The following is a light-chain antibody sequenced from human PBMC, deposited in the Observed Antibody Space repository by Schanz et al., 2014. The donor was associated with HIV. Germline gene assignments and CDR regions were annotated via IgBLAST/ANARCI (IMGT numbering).Light chain of an antibody. V-gene: IGKV3-20*01. CDR1: QRLSSSY. CDR2: ATS. Sequence: EIVLTQSPGSLSLSPGGRATLSCGASQRLSSSYLAWYQQKRDQPPRLVIYATSTRAAGIPDRFSGTGSGTDFTLTISSLEPEDFAVYYCQQYGSSPYTFGQGTKLEIK. J-gene: IGKJ2*01. CDR3: QQYGSSPYT.